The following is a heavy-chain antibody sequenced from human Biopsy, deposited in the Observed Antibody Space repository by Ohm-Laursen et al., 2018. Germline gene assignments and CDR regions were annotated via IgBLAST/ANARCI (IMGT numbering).Heavy chain of an antibody. CDR3: ARRGSGGRSFDH. Sequence: TLSLTCTVSSASINLYYWGWIRQSPGKGLEWIGYISDSGSTNYKPSLKSRVIISVDTSKNQFSLNLSSVTAADTAVYYCARRGSGGRSFDHWGQGTLVTVSS. D-gene: IGHD2-15*01. CDR2: ISDSGST. J-gene: IGHJ4*02. CDR1: SASINLYY. V-gene: IGHV4-59*08.